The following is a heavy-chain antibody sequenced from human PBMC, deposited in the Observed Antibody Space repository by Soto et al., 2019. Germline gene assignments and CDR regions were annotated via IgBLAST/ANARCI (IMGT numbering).Heavy chain of an antibody. Sequence: SETLSLTCTVSGGSISSGDYYWSWIRQPPGKGLEWIGYIYYSGSTYYNPSLKSRVTISVDTSKNQFSLKLSSETAADTAVYYCARDDSSGYYPGPFDYWGKGTLVTVSS. V-gene: IGHV4-30-4*01. CDR1: GGSISSGDYY. CDR3: ARDDSSGYYPGPFDY. D-gene: IGHD3-22*01. CDR2: IYYSGST. J-gene: IGHJ4*02.